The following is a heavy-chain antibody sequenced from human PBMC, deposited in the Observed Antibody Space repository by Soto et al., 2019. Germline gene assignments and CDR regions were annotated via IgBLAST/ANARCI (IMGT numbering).Heavy chain of an antibody. J-gene: IGHJ4*02. V-gene: IGHV3-33*01. D-gene: IGHD3-22*01. Sequence: QVQLVESGGGVVQPRRSLRLSCAASGFTFSSYGMHWVRQAPGKGLEWVAVIWYDGSNKYYADSVKGRFTISRDNSKNTLYLQMNSLRAEDTAVYYCARDRADDSSGYYHYFDYWGQGTLVTVSS. CDR1: GFTFSSYG. CDR2: IWYDGSNK. CDR3: ARDRADDSSGYYHYFDY.